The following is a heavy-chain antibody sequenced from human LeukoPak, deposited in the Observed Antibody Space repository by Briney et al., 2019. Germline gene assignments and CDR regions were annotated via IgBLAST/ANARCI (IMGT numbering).Heavy chain of an antibody. CDR3: ARDTPGGAPDWGGYFDH. CDR2: MWYDGSKQ. J-gene: IGHJ4*02. V-gene: IGHV3-33*01. Sequence: GGSLRLSCAASGFTFSSHGMHWVRQAPGKGLEWVALMWYDGSKQYYADPVKGRFTISKDNSKNTLYLQMNSLRAEDTAVYYCARDTPGGAPDWGGYFDHWGQGTLVTVSS. CDR1: GFTFSSHG. D-gene: IGHD3-16*01.